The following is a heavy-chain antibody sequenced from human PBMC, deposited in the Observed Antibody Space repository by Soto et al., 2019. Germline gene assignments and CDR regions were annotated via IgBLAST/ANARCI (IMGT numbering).Heavy chain of an antibody. CDR3: AKSGQPGGPTYYYGSGIYYFGGFYFDY. D-gene: IGHD3-10*01. J-gene: IGHJ4*02. V-gene: IGHV3-30*18. CDR1: GFTFSSYG. Sequence: QVQLVESGGGVVQPGRSLRLSCAASGFTFSSYGMHWVRQAPGKGLEWVAVISYDGSNKYYADSVKGRFTISRDNSKNTLYLQVNSMRAEDTALYYCAKSGQPGGPTYYYGSGIYYFGGFYFDYWGQGSLVAVCS. CDR2: ISYDGSNK.